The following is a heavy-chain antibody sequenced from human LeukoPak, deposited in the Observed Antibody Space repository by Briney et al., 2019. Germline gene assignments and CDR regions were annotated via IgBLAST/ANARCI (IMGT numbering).Heavy chain of an antibody. Sequence: ASVKVSCKASGYTFTSYGISWVRQAPGQGLEWMGWISAYNGNTNYAQKLQGRVTMTTDTSTSTAYMELRSLRSDDTAVYYCAGRAYYYDSSGYPFDYWGQGTLVTVSS. D-gene: IGHD3-22*01. CDR1: GYTFTSYG. J-gene: IGHJ4*02. CDR3: AGRAYYYDSSGYPFDY. V-gene: IGHV1-18*01. CDR2: ISAYNGNT.